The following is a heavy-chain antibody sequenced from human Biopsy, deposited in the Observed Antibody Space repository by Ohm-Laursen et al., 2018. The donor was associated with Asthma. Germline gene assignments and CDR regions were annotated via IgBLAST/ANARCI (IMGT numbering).Heavy chain of an antibody. CDR3: ARSYDTDSYPVLVLDY. CDR1: GGSFSNFA. J-gene: IGHJ4*02. Sequence: ASVTVSCKASGGSFSNFAFSWVRQAPGHGLEWMGTILTKFDITSYAEKFQGRVTITADKSTSTTYMELSRLRPEDTAVYYCARSYDTDSYPVLVLDYWGQGTLVTVSS. V-gene: IGHV1-69*04. CDR2: ILTKFDIT. D-gene: IGHD3-22*01.